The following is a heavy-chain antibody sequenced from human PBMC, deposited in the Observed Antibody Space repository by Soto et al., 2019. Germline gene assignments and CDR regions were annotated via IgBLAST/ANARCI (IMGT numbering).Heavy chain of an antibody. J-gene: IGHJ3*01. CDR2: IDPSDSYT. Sequence: DSLKITYKGSGYLFTSQWISWVRQRPGQGLEWMGRIDPSDSYTKYSPSFQGHVTISVDKSTNTAYLQRLSLEASDTAMYYCGRHVFDGRNIPQHVAAFDVSGQGQIVTV. CDR1: GYLFTSQW. CDR3: GRHVFDGRNIPQHVAAFDV. D-gene: IGHD2-21*01. V-gene: IGHV5-10-1*01.